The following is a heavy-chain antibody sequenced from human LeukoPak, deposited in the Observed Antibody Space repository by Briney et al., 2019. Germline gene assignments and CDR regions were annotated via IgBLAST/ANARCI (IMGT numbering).Heavy chain of an antibody. CDR1: GGTFSSHA. CDR3: ARGANPQIQLWPRYMDV. J-gene: IGHJ6*03. CDR2: IIPIFGTA. V-gene: IGHV1-69*05. Sequence: ASVKVSCKASGGTFSSHAISWVRQAPGQGLEWMGGIIPIFGTANYAQKFQGRVTITTDESTSTAYMELSSLRSEDTAVYYCARGANPQIQLWPRYMDVWGKGTTVTVSS. D-gene: IGHD5-18*01.